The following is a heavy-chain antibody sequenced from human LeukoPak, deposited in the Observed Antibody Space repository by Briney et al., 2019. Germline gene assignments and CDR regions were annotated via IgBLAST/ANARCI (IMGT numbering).Heavy chain of an antibody. CDR3: AREMDSSRTHDY. D-gene: IGHD6-13*01. CDR2: INHSGST. Sequence: NPSETLSLTCAVYGGSFSGYYWSWIRQPPGKGLEWIGEINHSGSTNYNPSLKSRVTISVDTSKNQFSLKLSSVTAADTAVYYCAREMDSSRTHDYWGQGTLVTVSS. CDR1: GGSFSGYY. J-gene: IGHJ4*02. V-gene: IGHV4-34*01.